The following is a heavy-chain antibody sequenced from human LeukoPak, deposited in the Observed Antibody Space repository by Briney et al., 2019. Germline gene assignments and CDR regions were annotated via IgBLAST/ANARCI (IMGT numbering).Heavy chain of an antibody. CDR1: GFTFSDYY. CDR2: IGVSATAI. CDR3: ARGSWRVARIPDY. V-gene: IGHV3-11*01. D-gene: IGHD5-12*01. J-gene: IGHJ4*02. Sequence: SGGSVTLSCAASGFTFSDYYLTWIRQAPGKGLEWVSYIGVSATAIHYADSVKGRFTIFRDNAKNSLYLQMNRLRAEDTAVYYCARGSWRVARIPDYWGQGTLVTVSS.